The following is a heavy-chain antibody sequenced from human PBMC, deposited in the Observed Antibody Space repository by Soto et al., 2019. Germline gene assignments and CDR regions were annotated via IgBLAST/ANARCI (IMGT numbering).Heavy chain of an antibody. D-gene: IGHD1-26*01. CDR1: GGTFSSYA. J-gene: IGHJ4*02. CDR2: IIPIFRPP. V-gene: IGHV1-69*13. CDR3: ARDPVGATFFDY. Sequence: SVKVSCKASGGTFSSYAISWVRQAPGQGLEWVGGIIPIFRPPNYAQKFQGRVTITADESTSTAYMELSSLRSEDTAVYYCARDPVGATFFDYWGQGTLVTVSS.